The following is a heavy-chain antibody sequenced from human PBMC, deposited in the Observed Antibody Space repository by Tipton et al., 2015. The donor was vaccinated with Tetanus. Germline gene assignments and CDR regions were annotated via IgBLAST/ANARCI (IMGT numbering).Heavy chain of an antibody. CDR1: GGSISRPDLY. CDR3: ARRSYCSSSRCFDAFDL. V-gene: IGHV4-39*07. CDR2: VYQRGRP. Sequence: LRLSCSVYGGSISRPDLYWAWIRQPPGKGLEWIGSVYQRGRPNFNPSLKSRVTLTVDTSKNQFSLKLGSVTAADTAVYYCARRSYCSSSRCFDAFDLWGQGTMVPVSS. J-gene: IGHJ3*01. D-gene: IGHD2-2*01.